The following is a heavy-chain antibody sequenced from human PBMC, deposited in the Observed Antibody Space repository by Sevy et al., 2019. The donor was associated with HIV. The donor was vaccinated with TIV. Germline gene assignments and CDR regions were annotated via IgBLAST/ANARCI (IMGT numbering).Heavy chain of an antibody. CDR3: VGPKLTISSGWHYFDY. D-gene: IGHD6-19*01. CDR2: IRHGGYT. CDR1: GASISSTDYY. J-gene: IGHJ4*02. Sequence: SETLSLTCTVSGASISSTDYYWGWIRQSPGKGLEWIASIRHGGYTFYNPSLKSRVSISADTSKNQFSLKLRFVSAAETSIYYCVGPKLTISSGWHYFDYWGQGTVVTVSS. V-gene: IGHV4-39*01.